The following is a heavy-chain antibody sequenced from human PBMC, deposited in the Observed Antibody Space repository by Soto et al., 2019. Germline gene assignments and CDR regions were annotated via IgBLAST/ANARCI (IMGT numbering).Heavy chain of an antibody. D-gene: IGHD6-19*01. J-gene: IGHJ5*01. CDR1: GFSFSIHD. V-gene: IGHV3-23*01. Sequence: GGSLRLSCAVSGFSFSIHDMTWVRQAPGKGLEWVSTIDNGGTTFYADSVKGRFTISRDNSKNTLYLQMNGLKVEDTAVYYCAKERVGGHHWLDPWGQGALVTVSS. CDR3: AKERVGGHHWLDP. CDR2: IDNGGTT.